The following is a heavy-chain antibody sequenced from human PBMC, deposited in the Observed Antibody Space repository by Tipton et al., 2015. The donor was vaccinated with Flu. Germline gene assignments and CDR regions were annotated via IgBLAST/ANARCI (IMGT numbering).Heavy chain of an antibody. Sequence: LRLSCAVYGGSFSEYNWGWVRQSPGTGLEWIGYIYYSGSTNYNPSLKSRVTISVDTSKNQFSLKLSSVTAADTAVYYCARRKTVTTRLTYFDYWGQGTLVTVSS. V-gene: IGHV4-59*08. D-gene: IGHD4-17*01. J-gene: IGHJ4*02. CDR2: IYYSGST. CDR1: GGSFSEYN. CDR3: ARRKTVTTRLTYFDY.